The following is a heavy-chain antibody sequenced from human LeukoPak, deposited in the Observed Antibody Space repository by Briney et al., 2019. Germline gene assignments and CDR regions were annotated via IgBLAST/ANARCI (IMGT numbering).Heavy chain of an antibody. CDR1: GGSISSGDYY. CDR2: IYYSGST. CDR3: ARSVPRDAFDI. Sequence: PSGTLSLTCTVSGGSISSGDYYWSWIRQPPGKGLEWIGYIYYSGSTYYNPSLKSRVTISVDTSKNQFSLKLSSVTAADTAVYYCARSVPRDAFDIWGQGTMVTVSS. V-gene: IGHV4-30-4*01. J-gene: IGHJ3*02.